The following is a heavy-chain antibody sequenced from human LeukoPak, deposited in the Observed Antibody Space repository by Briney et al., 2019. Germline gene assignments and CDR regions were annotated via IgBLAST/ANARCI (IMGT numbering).Heavy chain of an antibody. CDR1: GGSISSSSYY. CDR2: IYYSGST. Sequence: KTSETLSLTCTVSGGSISSSSYYWGWIRQPPGKGLEWIGSIYYSGSTYYNPSLKSRVTISVDTSKNQFSLKLSSVTAADTAVYYCARHRIRSWFDPWVQGTLVTVSS. V-gene: IGHV4-39*01. CDR3: ARHRIRSWFDP. J-gene: IGHJ5*02. D-gene: IGHD2-15*01.